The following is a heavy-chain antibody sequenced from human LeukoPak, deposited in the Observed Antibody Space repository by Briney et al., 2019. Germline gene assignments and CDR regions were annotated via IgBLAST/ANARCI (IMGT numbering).Heavy chain of an antibody. V-gene: IGHV4-34*01. Sequence: SETLSLTCAVYGGSFSGYYWSWIRQPPGKGLGWIGEINHSGSTNYNPSLKSRVTISVDTSKNQFSLKLSSVTAADTAVYYCARGHAYCSGGSCLPRVGWFDPWGQGTLVTVSS. CDR1: GGSFSGYY. CDR3: ARGHAYCSGGSCLPRVGWFDP. J-gene: IGHJ5*02. CDR2: INHSGST. D-gene: IGHD2-15*01.